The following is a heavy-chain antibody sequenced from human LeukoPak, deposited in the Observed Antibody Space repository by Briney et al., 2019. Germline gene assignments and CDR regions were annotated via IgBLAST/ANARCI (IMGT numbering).Heavy chain of an antibody. CDR1: GLTFNNYA. CDR3: AKEIRYSGSYRSGNY. Sequence: QPGGSLRLSCAVSGLTFNNYAMSWVRQAPGKGLEWVSAISGSGGSTYYADSVKGRFTISRDNSKNTLYLQMNSLRAEDTAIYYCAKEIRYSGSYRSGNYWGQGTLVTVSS. J-gene: IGHJ4*02. V-gene: IGHV3-23*01. D-gene: IGHD1-26*01. CDR2: ISGSGGST.